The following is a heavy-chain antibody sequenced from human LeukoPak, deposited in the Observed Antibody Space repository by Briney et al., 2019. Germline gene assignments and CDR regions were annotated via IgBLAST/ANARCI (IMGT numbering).Heavy chain of an antibody. CDR3: ARGGGYGSGPRD. CDR1: GGSIRGSDFY. D-gene: IGHD3-10*01. V-gene: IGHV4-61*08. CDR2: IYYSGST. Sequence: SETLSLTCTVSGGSIRGSDFYWGWIRQPPGKGLEWIGYIYYSGSTNYNPSLKSRVTISVDTSKNQFSLKLSSVTAADTAVYYCARGGGYGSGPRDWGQGTLVTVSS. J-gene: IGHJ4*02.